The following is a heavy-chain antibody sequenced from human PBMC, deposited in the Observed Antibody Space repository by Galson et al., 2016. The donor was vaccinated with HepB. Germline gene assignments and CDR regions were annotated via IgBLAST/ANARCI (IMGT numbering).Heavy chain of an antibody. J-gene: IGHJ4*02. Sequence: SLRLSCAASGFTFDDYAMHWVRQAPGKGLEWASGISWNSGSIGYADSVKGRFTISRDNAKNSLYLQMNSLRAEDTAFYYCAEDMWDEFWSGQSIGHGYYFVSWGQGTLVTVSS. CDR2: ISWNSGSI. CDR1: GFTFDDYA. V-gene: IGHV3-9*01. D-gene: IGHD3-3*01. CDR3: AEDMWDEFWSGQSIGHGYYFVS.